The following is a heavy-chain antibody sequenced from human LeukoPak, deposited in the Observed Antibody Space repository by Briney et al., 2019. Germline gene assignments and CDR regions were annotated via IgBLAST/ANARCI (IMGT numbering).Heavy chain of an antibody. CDR2: ISGSGGST. J-gene: IGHJ4*02. V-gene: IGHV3-23*01. Sequence: GGSLRLSCAASGFTFSSYAMSWVRQAPGKGLEWVSAISGSGGSTYYADSVKGRFTISRDNSKNTLYLHMNSLRAEDTAVYYCAKDRIAVAAKSYFDSWGQGTLVTVSS. CDR1: GFTFSSYA. CDR3: AKDRIAVAAKSYFDS. D-gene: IGHD6-19*01.